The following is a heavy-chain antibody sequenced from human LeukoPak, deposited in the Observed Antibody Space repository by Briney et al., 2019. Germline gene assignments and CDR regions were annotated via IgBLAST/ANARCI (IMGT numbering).Heavy chain of an antibody. J-gene: IGHJ4*02. Sequence: PGRSLRLSCAASGFTFSSYAMHWVRQAPGKGLEWVAVISYDGSNKYYADSVKCRFTISRDNSKNTLYLQMNSLRAEDTAVYYCAREGEDYYDSSGYYYFDYWGQGTLVTVSS. CDR3: AREGEDYYDSSGYYYFDY. CDR2: ISYDGSNK. V-gene: IGHV3-30*01. CDR1: GFTFSSYA. D-gene: IGHD3-22*01.